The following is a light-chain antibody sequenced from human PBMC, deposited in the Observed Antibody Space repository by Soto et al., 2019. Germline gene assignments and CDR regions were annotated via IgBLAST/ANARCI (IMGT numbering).Light chain of an antibody. CDR2: AAS. J-gene: IGKJ3*01. V-gene: IGKV1-17*01. Sequence: DIQMTQSPSTLSASVGDRVTITCRASQDIRNTLAWYQQKPGEAPKLLIFAASNLQSGVPSRFSGSGSGTDFTLTISSLQPEDFATYYCQQLNSYPLFGPGTKVDIK. CDR1: QDIRNT. CDR3: QQLNSYPL.